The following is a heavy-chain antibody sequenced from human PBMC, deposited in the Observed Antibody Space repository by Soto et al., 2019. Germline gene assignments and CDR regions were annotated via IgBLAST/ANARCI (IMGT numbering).Heavy chain of an antibody. Sequence: ASLKVSCKVSGDSLIGLAMHWVRQAPGKGLEWMGGFDLEDGETIYAQKFQGRVTMTEDTSTDTGYMELSSLRSEDTAIYYGATVYDSRGYYYISYTCEIWGHGTRVTVS. D-gene: IGHD3-22*01. CDR1: GDSLIGLA. J-gene: IGHJ3*02. CDR2: FDLEDGET. CDR3: ATVYDSRGYYYISYTCEI. V-gene: IGHV1-24*01.